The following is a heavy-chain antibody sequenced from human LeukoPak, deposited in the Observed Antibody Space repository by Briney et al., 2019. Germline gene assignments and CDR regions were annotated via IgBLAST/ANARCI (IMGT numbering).Heavy chain of an antibody. V-gene: IGHV1-18*01. D-gene: IGHD6-6*01. Sequence: ASVKVSCKASGYSLINYGLIWVRQAPGQGLEWMGWIGAYNGNTSYAQKVQGRVTMTTDTSTNTAYMELRSLRPDDTAVYYCARVGSSFNFDYWGQGTLVTVSS. CDR2: IGAYNGNT. J-gene: IGHJ4*02. CDR1: GYSLINYG. CDR3: ARVGSSFNFDY.